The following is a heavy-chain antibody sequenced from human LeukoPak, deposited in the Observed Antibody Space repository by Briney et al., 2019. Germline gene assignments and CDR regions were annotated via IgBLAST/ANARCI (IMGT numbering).Heavy chain of an antibody. V-gene: IGHV3-49*04. CDR2: IRSKAYGVTT. D-gene: IGHD3-22*01. Sequence: PGRSLRLSCTASGFTFGDYAMSWVRQAPGEGLEWVGFIRSKAYGVTTEYAASVKGRFTISRDDSKSIAYLQMNSLKTEDTAVYYCTRTYYYDSSGYYQLYYFDYWGQGTLVTVSS. CDR1: GFTFGDYA. CDR3: TRTYYYDSSGYYQLYYFDY. J-gene: IGHJ4*02.